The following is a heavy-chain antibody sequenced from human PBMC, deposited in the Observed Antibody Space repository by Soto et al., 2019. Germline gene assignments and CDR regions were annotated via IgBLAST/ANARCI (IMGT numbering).Heavy chain of an antibody. V-gene: IGHV2-5*02. CDR1: GFSLSADGVG. J-gene: IGHJ3*01. CDR3: AHAYGGTSWPNDAFDV. D-gene: IGHD2-2*01. Sequence: ITLKESGPTLVKPTQTLTLTCSFSGFSLSADGVGVGWIRQPPGKALVWLALIYWDDDTRYRPSLKSRLTITKDSSKNQVVLTMTNMDPVDTATYYCAHAYGGTSWPNDAFDVWGQGTVVTVSS. CDR2: IYWDDDT.